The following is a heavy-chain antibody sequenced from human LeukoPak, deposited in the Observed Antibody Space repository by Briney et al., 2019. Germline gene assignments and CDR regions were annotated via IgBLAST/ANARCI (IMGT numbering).Heavy chain of an antibody. CDR2: INHNGNVN. CDR3: ARGGGLDV. Sequence: PGGSLRLSCAASGFTFSSYWINWARQAPRKGLEWVASINHNGNVNYYVDSVKGRFTISRDNAKNSLYLQMSNSRAEDTAVYFCARGGGLDVWGQGATVTVSS. CDR1: GFTFSSYW. D-gene: IGHD3-16*01. J-gene: IGHJ6*02. V-gene: IGHV3-7*03.